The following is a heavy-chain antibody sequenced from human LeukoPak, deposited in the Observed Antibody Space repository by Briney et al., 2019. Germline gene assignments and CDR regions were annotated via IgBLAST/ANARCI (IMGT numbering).Heavy chain of an antibody. CDR2: IPGGGGT. J-gene: IGHJ3*01. D-gene: IGHD4-17*01. V-gene: IGHV3-23*01. CDR1: GLIFHNYA. Sequence: GGSLRLSCAAAGLIFHNYALVWIRRAPGKGPEWVSAIPGGGGTFYADAVKGRFTISRDNSKNTLYLQMNTLRAEDTATYYCGQDPNGNYIGAFDFWGRGTMVTVSS. CDR3: GQDPNGNYIGAFDF.